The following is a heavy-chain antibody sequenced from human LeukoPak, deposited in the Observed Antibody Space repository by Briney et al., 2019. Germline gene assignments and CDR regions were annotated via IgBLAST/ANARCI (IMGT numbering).Heavy chain of an antibody. CDR2: IYYSGST. V-gene: IGHV4-31*11. J-gene: IGHJ3*02. D-gene: IGHD2-15*01. CDR1: GGSISSGGYY. Sequence: SETLSLTCAVSGGSISSGGYYWSWIRQHPGKGLEWIGYIYYSGSTYYNPSLKSRVTISVDTSKNQFSLKLSSVTAADTAVYYCAREGGGSAAAAREDAFDIWGQGTMVTVSS. CDR3: AREGGGSAAAAREDAFDI.